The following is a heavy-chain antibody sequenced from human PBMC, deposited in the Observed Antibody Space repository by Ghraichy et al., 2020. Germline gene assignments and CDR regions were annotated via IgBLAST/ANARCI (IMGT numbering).Heavy chain of an antibody. CDR1: GFTFSSYP. Sequence: GGSLRLSCAASGFTFSSYPMHWVRQAPGKGLECVSAISSNGGNTYYANSVRGRFTISRDNSKKTLYLQMGSLRAEDMAVYYCAREGVAGSVDYWGQGTLVTVSS. CDR2: ISSNGGNT. J-gene: IGHJ4*02. V-gene: IGHV3-64*01. D-gene: IGHD6-19*01. CDR3: AREGVAGSVDY.